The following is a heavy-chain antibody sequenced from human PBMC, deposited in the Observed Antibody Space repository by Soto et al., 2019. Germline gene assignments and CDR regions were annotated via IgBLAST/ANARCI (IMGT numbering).Heavy chain of an antibody. CDR3: AKEGTPSAVTGTGAFDL. J-gene: IGHJ3*01. D-gene: IGHD1-1*01. Sequence: QVQLVESGGGVVQLGRSLRLSCAASGFTFSSYVMHWVRQAPGKGLEWVAVIPYDGCYKYYGDSVKGRFTISRDNSKNTLYLQMNSLRAEDTAVYYCAKEGTPSAVTGTGAFDLWGQGTMVTVSS. CDR2: IPYDGCYK. V-gene: IGHV3-30*18. CDR1: GFTFSSYV.